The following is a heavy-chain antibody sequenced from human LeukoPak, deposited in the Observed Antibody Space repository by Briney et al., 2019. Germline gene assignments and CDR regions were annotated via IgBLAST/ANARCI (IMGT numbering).Heavy chain of an antibody. CDR1: GFTFSDYY. Sequence: GGSLRLSCAASGFTFSDYYMSWICQAPGKGLEWVSYISSSGSTIYYADSVKGRFTISRGNSKNTLYLQMNSLRAEDTAVYYCARGRTHGITPHFDYWGQGTLVTVSS. CDR3: ARGRTHGITPHFDY. D-gene: IGHD1-14*01. CDR2: ISSSGSTI. V-gene: IGHV3-11*04. J-gene: IGHJ4*02.